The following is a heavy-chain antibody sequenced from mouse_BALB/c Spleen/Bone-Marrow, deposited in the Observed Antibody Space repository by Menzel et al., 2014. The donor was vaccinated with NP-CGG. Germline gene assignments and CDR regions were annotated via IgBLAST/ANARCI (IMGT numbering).Heavy chain of an antibody. CDR2: IDPSNSET. V-gene: IGHV1-74*01. D-gene: IGHD6-1*01. CDR1: DYTSTSYW. J-gene: IGHJ4*01. Sequence: QVQLQQSGPELVRPGASVKMSCKASDYTSTSYWMHWVKQRPGQGLEWIGMIDPSNSETRLNQKFKDKATLNVDKSSNTAYMHLSSLTSEDSAVYFCARTFQPRRAMDYWGQGSSVTVSS. CDR3: ARTFQPRRAMDY.